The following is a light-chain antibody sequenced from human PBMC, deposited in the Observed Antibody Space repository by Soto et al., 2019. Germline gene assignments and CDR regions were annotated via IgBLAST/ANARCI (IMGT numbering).Light chain of an antibody. CDR1: QSISTW. J-gene: IGKJ1*01. Sequence: DIPMTQSPFTLSASIGDRVTITCRASQSISTWLAWFQQKPGKAPNLLIYRASRLETGVPSRFSGTGSGTQFTLTINNLQPEDFATYYCQQYNMFWTFGQGTKVEV. V-gene: IGKV1-5*03. CDR3: QQYNMFWT. CDR2: RAS.